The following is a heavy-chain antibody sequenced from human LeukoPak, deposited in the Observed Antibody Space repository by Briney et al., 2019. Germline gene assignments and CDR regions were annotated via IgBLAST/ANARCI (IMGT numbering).Heavy chain of an antibody. CDR2: IYYSGST. J-gene: IGHJ4*02. V-gene: IGHV4-59*08. CDR3: ASYYYDSSGYRFDY. D-gene: IGHD3-22*01. Sequence: SETLSLTCTVSGGSMSPYHWGWIRQPPGKGLEWTGYIYYSGSTNYNPSLKSRVTISVDTSKNQFSLKLSSVTAADTAVYYCASYYYDSSGYRFDYWGQGTLVTVSS. CDR1: GGSMSPYH.